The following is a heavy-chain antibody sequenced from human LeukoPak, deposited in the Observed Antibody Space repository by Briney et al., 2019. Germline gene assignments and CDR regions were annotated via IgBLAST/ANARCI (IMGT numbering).Heavy chain of an antibody. J-gene: IGHJ6*03. CDR3: AKALSYDILTGPAMDV. Sequence: GGSLRLSCAASGFTFSSYAMSWVRQAPGTGLEWVSAISGSGGSTYYADSVKGRFTISRDNSKNTLYLQMNSLRAEDTAVYYCAKALSYDILTGPAMDVWGKGTTVTVSS. CDR2: ISGSGGST. V-gene: IGHV3-23*01. D-gene: IGHD3-9*01. CDR1: GFTFSSYA.